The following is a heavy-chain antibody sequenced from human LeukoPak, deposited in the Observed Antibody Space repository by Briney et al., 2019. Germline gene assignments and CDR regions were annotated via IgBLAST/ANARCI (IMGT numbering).Heavy chain of an antibody. J-gene: IGHJ4*02. CDR3: ARDPLYYYDSSGYSLDY. Sequence: ASVKVSCKASGYTFTGYYMHWVRQAPGQGLEWMGWINPNSGGTNYAQKFQGRVTMTRDTSISTAYMELSRLRSDDTAVYYCARDPLYYYDSSGYSLDYWGQGTLVTVSS. D-gene: IGHD3-22*01. CDR2: INPNSGGT. CDR1: GYTFTGYY. V-gene: IGHV1-2*02.